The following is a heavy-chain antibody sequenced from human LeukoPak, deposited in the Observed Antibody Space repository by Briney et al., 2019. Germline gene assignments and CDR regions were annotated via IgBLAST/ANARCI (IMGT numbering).Heavy chain of an antibody. Sequence: PSETLSLTCTVSGGFIGSYYWSWIRQPAGKGLEWIGRIYTSGSTNYNPSLKSRVTISVDTSKNQFSLKLSSVTAADTAVYYYARVKRGWLQLRGYFDYWGQGTLVTVSS. CDR2: IYTSGST. V-gene: IGHV4-4*07. J-gene: IGHJ4*02. D-gene: IGHD5-24*01. CDR1: GGFIGSYY. CDR3: ARVKRGWLQLRGYFDY.